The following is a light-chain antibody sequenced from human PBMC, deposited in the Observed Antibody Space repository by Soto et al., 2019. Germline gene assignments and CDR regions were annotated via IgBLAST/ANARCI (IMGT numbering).Light chain of an antibody. J-gene: IGKJ4*01. Sequence: DIPLTQSPSSLYASVGDRVTITCRASQNIVSYLNWYQQKPGEAPNLLIYAASSLQSGVPSRFSGSGSRTDYSLTISSLQPEDFATYYCQQSDSNPPAFGGGTKMEIK. V-gene: IGKV1-39*01. CDR3: QQSDSNPPA. CDR2: AAS. CDR1: QNIVSY.